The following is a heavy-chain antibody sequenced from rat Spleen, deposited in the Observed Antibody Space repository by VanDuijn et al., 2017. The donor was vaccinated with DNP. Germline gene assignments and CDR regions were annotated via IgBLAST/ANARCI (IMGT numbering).Heavy chain of an antibody. D-gene: IGHD1-10*01. V-gene: IGHV6-6*01. Sequence: EVQVLESGGGLVQPGNSLKLSCVTSGFTFSSAWMYWYRQFPEKRLEWVARIKPKANNYATDYTESVKGRFTISRDDSKNSIYLQMNNLKEEEPAIYYCAWPSTWGQGVMVTVSS. CDR1: GFTFSSAW. CDR3: AWPST. J-gene: IGHJ2*01. CDR2: IKPKANNYAT.